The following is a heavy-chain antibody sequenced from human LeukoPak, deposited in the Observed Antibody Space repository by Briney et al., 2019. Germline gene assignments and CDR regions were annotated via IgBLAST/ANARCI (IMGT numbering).Heavy chain of an antibody. CDR3: ARDLDCSSTSCYRDY. CDR2: INPNSGGT. V-gene: IGHV1-2*02. CDR1: GYTFTGYY. Sequence: ASVKVSCKASGYTFTGYYMHWVRQAPGQGLEWMGWINPNSGGTNYARKFQGRVTMTRDTSISTAYMELSRLRSDDTAVYYCARDLDCSSTSCYRDYWGQGTLVTVSS. J-gene: IGHJ4*02. D-gene: IGHD2-2*01.